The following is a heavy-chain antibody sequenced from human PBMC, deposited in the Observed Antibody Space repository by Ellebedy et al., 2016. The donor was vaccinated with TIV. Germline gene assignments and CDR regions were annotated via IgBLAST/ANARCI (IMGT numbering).Heavy chain of an antibody. CDR1: GFTFTNYW. V-gene: IGHV3-21*01. CDR3: AREVLASSKGGSFDI. J-gene: IGHJ3*02. CDR2: ISSSSSYI. D-gene: IGHD2/OR15-2a*01. Sequence: GGSLRLSCAASGFTFTNYWMSWVRQAPGKGLEWVSSISSSSSYIYYADSVKGRFTISRDNAKNSLYLQMNSLRAEDTAVYYCAREVLASSKGGSFDIWGQGTMVTVSP.